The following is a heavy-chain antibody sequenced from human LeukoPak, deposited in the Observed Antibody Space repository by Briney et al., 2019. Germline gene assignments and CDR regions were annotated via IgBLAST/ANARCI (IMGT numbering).Heavy chain of an antibody. D-gene: IGHD1-1*01. CDR1: GYTFTGYY. V-gene: IGHV1-2*02. J-gene: IGHJ4*02. Sequence: ASVKVSCKASGYTFTGYYMHWVRQAPGQGLEWLGWINPNSGGTNYAQKFQGRVTMTRDTSISTAYMELSRLRSDDTAVYYCARVRNWNDGLFDYWGQGTLVTVSS. CDR2: INPNSGGT. CDR3: ARVRNWNDGLFDY.